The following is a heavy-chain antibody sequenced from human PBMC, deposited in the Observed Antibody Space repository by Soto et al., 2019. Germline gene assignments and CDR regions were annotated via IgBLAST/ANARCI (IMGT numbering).Heavy chain of an antibody. J-gene: IGHJ4*02. CDR2: IYYSGST. CDR1: GGSISSGGYY. Sequence: SETLSLTCTVSGGSISSGGYYWSWIRQHPGKGLEWIGYIYYSGSTYYNPSLKSRVTISVDTYKNQFSLKLSSVTAADTAVYYCATASYYYDSSGYLAGQIDYWGQGTLVTVSS. D-gene: IGHD3-22*01. CDR3: ATASYYYDSSGYLAGQIDY. V-gene: IGHV4-31*03.